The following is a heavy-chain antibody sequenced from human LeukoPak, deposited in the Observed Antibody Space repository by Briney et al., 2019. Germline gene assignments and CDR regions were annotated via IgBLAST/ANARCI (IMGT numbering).Heavy chain of an antibody. D-gene: IGHD3-22*01. CDR3: ARGHIDDSSGYYPYYFDY. CDR2: IYYSGST. V-gene: IGHV4-39*07. J-gene: IGHJ4*02. CDR1: GGSISSSSYY. Sequence: SETLSLTCTVSGGSISSSSYYWGWIRQPPGKGLEWIGSIYYSGSTYYNPSLKSRVTISVDTSKNQFSLKLSSVTAADTAVYYCARGHIDDSSGYYPYYFDYWGQGTLVTVSS.